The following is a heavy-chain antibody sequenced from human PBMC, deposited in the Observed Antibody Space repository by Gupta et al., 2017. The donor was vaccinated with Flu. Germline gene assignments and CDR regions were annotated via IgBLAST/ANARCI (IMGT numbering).Heavy chain of an antibody. Sequence: PPGKGLESIGYIYYSGSTNSGTTNYNPSLKSRVTISVDTSKNQFSLNLSSMTAADTAVYYCARGRPGNPFDHWGQGTLVTVSS. CDR3: ARGRPGNPFDH. J-gene: IGHJ4*02. V-gene: IGHV4-59*01. D-gene: IGHD1-1*01. CDR2: IYYSGST.